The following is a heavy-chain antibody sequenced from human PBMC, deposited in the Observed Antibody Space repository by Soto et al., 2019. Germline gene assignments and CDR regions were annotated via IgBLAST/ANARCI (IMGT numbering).Heavy chain of an antibody. CDR3: ARGSTDSYPGSRIFDF. CDR1: GLTFGSRA. Sequence: GGSLRLSCVASGLTFGSRAMTWVRQAPGEGLQWVSTITDTGGDAKYADSVRGRFVISRDNSKKTLYLQMTSLTAEDSAMYYCARGSTDSYPGSRIFDFWGRGTLVTVSS. J-gene: IGHJ4*02. CDR2: ITDTGGDA. D-gene: IGHD3-10*01. V-gene: IGHV3-23*01.